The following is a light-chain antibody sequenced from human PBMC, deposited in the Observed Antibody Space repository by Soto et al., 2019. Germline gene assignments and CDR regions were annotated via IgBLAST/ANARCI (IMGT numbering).Light chain of an antibody. V-gene: IGKV3-11*01. CDR2: DAS. CDR1: QSVSSY. Sequence: EIVLTQSPATLSLSPGERATLSCRASQSVSSYLAWYQQKPGQAPRLLIYDASNRATGIPARFSGRGSGTDFTLTISSLEPEDFAVYYCQQRSNWSLFTCGPGTKVDIK. CDR3: QQRSNWSLFT. J-gene: IGKJ3*01.